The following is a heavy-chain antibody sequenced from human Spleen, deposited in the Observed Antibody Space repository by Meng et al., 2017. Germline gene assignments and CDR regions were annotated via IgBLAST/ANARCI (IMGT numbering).Heavy chain of an antibody. Sequence: QVQLQEPGPGLVKPSETLSLTCTVSRGSIRPYFWSWIRQPAGKGLEWIGRIYTSGSTNYNPSLESRVTMSVDTSKNHFSLKLSSVTAADTAMYYCARFMVRGVPDYWGQGTLVTVSS. CDR3: ARFMVRGVPDY. V-gene: IGHV4-4*07. D-gene: IGHD3-10*01. J-gene: IGHJ4*02. CDR2: IYTSGST. CDR1: RGSIRPYF.